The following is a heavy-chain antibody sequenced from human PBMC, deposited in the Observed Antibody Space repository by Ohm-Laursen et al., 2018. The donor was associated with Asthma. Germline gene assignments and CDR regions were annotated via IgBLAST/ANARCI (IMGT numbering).Heavy chain of an antibody. D-gene: IGHD2-15*01. CDR3: ARVSCNDDICYSLFYN. J-gene: IGHJ4*02. Sequence: ASVKVSCNASGYTFTSYGISWVRRAPGQGLEWMGWISAYNGNTNYAQKLQGRVTLTTDTSTSTAYMEVRSLTSDDTAVYYCARVSCNDDICYSLFYNWGQGTLVTVSS. CDR2: ISAYNGNT. V-gene: IGHV1-18*01. CDR1: GYTFTSYG.